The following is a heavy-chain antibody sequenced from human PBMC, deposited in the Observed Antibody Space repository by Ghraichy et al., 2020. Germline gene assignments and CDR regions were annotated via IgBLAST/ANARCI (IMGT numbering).Heavy chain of an antibody. CDR2: INHSGSS. J-gene: IGHJ6*02. Sequence: SQTLSLTCAVYGGSFSGYYWSWIRQPPGKGLEWIGEINHSGSSNYNPSLKSRVTISVDTSKNQFSLKLSSVTAADTAVYYCARHSMVRGVISPGDYYYYGMDVWGQGTTVTVSS. D-gene: IGHD3-10*01. V-gene: IGHV4-34*01. CDR1: GGSFSGYY. CDR3: ARHSMVRGVISPGDYYYYGMDV.